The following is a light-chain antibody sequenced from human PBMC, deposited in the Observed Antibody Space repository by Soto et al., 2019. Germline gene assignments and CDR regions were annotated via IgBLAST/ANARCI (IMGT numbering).Light chain of an antibody. J-gene: IGLJ1*01. CDR1: SGVVGSFSL. CDR3: CLYIGGTTYV. CDR2: EGH. Sequence: QSVLAQPASVSGSPGQSITISCTGTSGVVGSFSLVSWYQQHPGKAPKVMISEGHKRPSGVPDRFSGSTSGNSASLTISGLQADDEADYYCCLYIGGTTYVFGTGTKVTVL. V-gene: IGLV2-23*01.